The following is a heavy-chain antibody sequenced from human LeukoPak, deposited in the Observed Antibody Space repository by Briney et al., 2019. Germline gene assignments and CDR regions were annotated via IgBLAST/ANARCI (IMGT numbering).Heavy chain of an antibody. Sequence: GGSLRLSCAASGFTFSSYAMSWVRQAPGKGLEWVAVISYDGSNKYYADSVKGRFTISRDNSKNTLYLQMNSLRAEDTAVYYCARDREDYYYDRDELHHWGQGTLVTVSS. CDR1: GFTFSSYA. CDR3: ARDREDYYYDRDELHH. J-gene: IGHJ1*01. V-gene: IGHV3-30*03. D-gene: IGHD3-22*01. CDR2: ISYDGSNK.